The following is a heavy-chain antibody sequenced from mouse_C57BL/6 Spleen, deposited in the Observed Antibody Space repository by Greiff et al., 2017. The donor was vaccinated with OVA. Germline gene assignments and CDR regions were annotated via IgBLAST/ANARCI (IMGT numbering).Heavy chain of an antibody. D-gene: IGHD3-1*01. J-gene: IGHJ1*03. Sequence: EVKVVESGGGLVQPGGSLKLSCAASGFTFSDYYMYWVRQTPEKRLEWVAYISNGGGSTYYPDTVKGRFTISRDNAKNTLYLQMSRLKSEDTAMYYCARGATPWYFDVWGTGTTVTVSS. V-gene: IGHV5-12*01. CDR3: ARGATPWYFDV. CDR1: GFTFSDYY. CDR2: ISNGGGST.